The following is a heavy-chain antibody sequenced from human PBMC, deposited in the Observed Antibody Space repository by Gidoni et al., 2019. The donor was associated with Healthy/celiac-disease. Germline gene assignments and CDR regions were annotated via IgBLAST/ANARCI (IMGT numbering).Heavy chain of an antibody. D-gene: IGHD3-3*01. CDR1: GFTFSSYG. J-gene: IGHJ4*02. CDR2: IKQDGSEK. V-gene: IGHV3-7*01. Sequence: EVQLVESGGGLVQPGGSLRLSRAASGFTFSSYGMSWVRQAPGKGLEWVANIKQDGSEKYYVDSVKGRFTITRDNAKNSLYLQMNSLRAEDTAVYYCARGKFWLDYWGQGTLVTVSS. CDR3: ARGKFWLDY.